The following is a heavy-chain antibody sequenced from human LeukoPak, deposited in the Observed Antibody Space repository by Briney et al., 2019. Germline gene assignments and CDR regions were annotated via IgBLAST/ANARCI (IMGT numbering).Heavy chain of an antibody. CDR1: GYTFTGYY. CDR3: ARQDYGDFLPPAGY. D-gene: IGHD4-17*01. J-gene: IGHJ4*02. Sequence: ASVKVSCKASGYTFTGYYMHWVRQAPGQGLEWMGWINPDIGVTKYAQKFQDRVTMTRDTSIGTAYMELSRLRSDDTAVYYCARQDYGDFLPPAGYWGQGTLVTVSP. CDR2: INPDIGVT. V-gene: IGHV1-2*02.